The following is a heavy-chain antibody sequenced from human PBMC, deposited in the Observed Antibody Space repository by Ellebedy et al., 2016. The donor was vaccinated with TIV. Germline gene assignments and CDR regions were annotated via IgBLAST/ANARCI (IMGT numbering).Heavy chain of an antibody. Sequence: PGGSLRLSCSGSGFTFSTYAMHWVRQAPGKGLEYVSAISGNGGSTYYADSVKGRFTISRDNSQNTLYLEMNSLRADDTALYYCARELGGSGGSDFDYWGQGTLVTVSS. CDR3: ARELGGSGGSDFDY. CDR2: ISGNGGST. CDR1: GFTFSTYA. V-gene: IGHV3-64*04. D-gene: IGHD2-15*01. J-gene: IGHJ4*02.